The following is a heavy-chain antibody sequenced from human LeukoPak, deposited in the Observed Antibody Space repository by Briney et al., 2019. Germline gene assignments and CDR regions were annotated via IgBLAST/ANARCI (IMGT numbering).Heavy chain of an antibody. CDR3: IRDFRSADL. J-gene: IGHJ5*02. V-gene: IGHV3-74*01. CDR2: IYVDGRTT. Sequence: GTSLRLSCVASGFTFSSYGMHWVRQPPGKGLVWVSRIYVDGRTTNYADSVKGRFTISRDNAKNTVYLEMNSLSVEDTATYYCIRDFRSADLWGQGTLVTVTS. CDR1: GFTFSSYG.